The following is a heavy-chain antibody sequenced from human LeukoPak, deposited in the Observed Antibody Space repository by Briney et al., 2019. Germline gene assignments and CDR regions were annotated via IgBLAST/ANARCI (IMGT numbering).Heavy chain of an antibody. Sequence: PGRSLRLSCAASGFTFSSYGMHWVRQAPGKGLEWVAVISYDGSNKYYADSVKGRFTTSRDNSKNTLYLQMNSLRAEDTAVYYCAKDSGSYYWGQGTLVTVSS. J-gene: IGHJ4*02. V-gene: IGHV3-30*18. CDR1: GFTFSSYG. CDR2: ISYDGSNK. CDR3: AKDSGSYY. D-gene: IGHD1-26*01.